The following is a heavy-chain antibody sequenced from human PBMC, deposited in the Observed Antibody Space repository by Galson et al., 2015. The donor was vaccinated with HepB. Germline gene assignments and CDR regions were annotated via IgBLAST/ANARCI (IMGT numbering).Heavy chain of an antibody. V-gene: IGHV1-69*13. CDR2: IIPIFGTA. J-gene: IGHJ4*02. Sequence: SVKVSCKASGGTFSSYAISWVRQAPGQGLEWMGGIIPIFGTANYAQKFQGRVTITADESTSTAYMELSSLRSEDTAVYYCASPGIAVAGIPGVLYYWGQGTLVTVSS. CDR1: GGTFSSYA. CDR3: ASPGIAVAGIPGVLYY. D-gene: IGHD6-19*01.